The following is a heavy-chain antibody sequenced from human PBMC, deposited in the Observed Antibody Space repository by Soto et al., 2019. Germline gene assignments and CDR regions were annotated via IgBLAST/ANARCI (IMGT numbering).Heavy chain of an antibody. CDR1: GGSISSGDYY. Sequence: SETLSLTCTVSGGSISSGDYYWSWIRQPPGKGLEWIGYIYYSGSTYYNPSLKSRVTISVDTSKNQFSLKLSSVTAADTAVYYCARAVLYSSGWPYYFDYWGQGTLVTVSS. CDR3: ARAVLYSSGWPYYFDY. V-gene: IGHV4-30-4*01. J-gene: IGHJ4*02. D-gene: IGHD6-19*01. CDR2: IYYSGST.